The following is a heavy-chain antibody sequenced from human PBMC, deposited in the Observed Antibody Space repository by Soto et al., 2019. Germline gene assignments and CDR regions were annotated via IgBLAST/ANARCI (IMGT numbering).Heavy chain of an antibody. V-gene: IGHV1-8*01. CDR2: MNPNSGNT. CDR1: GYTFTSYD. CDR3: ARGTKYGDYSRWFDP. Sequence: GASVKVSCKASGYTFTSYDINWVRQATGQGFEYLGWMNPNSGNTGYVKKFKGRVTMTRDTSMSTAYMELSSLRSEDTAVYYCARGTKYGDYSRWFDPWGPGTLVTVSS. J-gene: IGHJ5*02. D-gene: IGHD4-17*01.